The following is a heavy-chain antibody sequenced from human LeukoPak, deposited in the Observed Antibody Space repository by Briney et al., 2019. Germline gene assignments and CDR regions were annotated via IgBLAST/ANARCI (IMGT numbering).Heavy chain of an antibody. Sequence: GGSLRLSCAASGFTFSSHSMNWVRQAPGKGLEWVSVIYSGGSTYYADSVKGRFSISRDNSKNTVYLQMNSLRAEDTAVYYCAREERYSSSWYFDYWGQGTLVTVSS. J-gene: IGHJ4*02. CDR3: AREERYSSSWYFDY. CDR2: IYSGGST. CDR1: GFTFSSHS. D-gene: IGHD6-13*01. V-gene: IGHV3-66*01.